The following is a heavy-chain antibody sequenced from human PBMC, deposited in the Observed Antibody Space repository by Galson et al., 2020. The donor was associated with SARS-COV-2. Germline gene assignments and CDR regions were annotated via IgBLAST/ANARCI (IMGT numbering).Heavy chain of an antibody. J-gene: IGHJ3*02. V-gene: IGHV4-39*01. CDR3: ASRYYYDSSGYYSSGLAFDI. CDR1: GGSISSSSYY. Sequence: SETLSLTCTVSGGSISSSSYYWGWIRQPPGKGLEWIGSIYYSGSTYYNPSLKSRVTISVDTSKNQFSLKLSSVTAADTAVYYCASRYYYDSSGYYSSGLAFDIWGQGTMVTVSS. CDR2: IYYSGST. D-gene: IGHD3-22*01.